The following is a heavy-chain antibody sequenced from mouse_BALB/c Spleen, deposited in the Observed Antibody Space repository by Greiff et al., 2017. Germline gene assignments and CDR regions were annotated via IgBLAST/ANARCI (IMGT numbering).Heavy chain of an antibody. J-gene: IGHJ4*01. D-gene: IGHD1-1*01. CDR1: GYSITSDYA. V-gene: IGHV3-2*02. CDR3: ARYGYGSRYYYAMDY. CDR2: ISYSGST. Sequence: EVQLQESGPGLVKPSQSLSLTCTVTGYSITSDYAWNWIRQFPGNKLEWMGYISYSGSTSYNPSLKSRISITRDTSKNQFFLQLNSVTTEDTATYYCARYGYGSRYYYAMDYWGQGTSVTVSS.